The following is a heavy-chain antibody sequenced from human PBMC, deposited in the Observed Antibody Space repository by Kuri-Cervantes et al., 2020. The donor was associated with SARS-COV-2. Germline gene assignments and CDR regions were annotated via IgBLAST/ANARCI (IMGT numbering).Heavy chain of an antibody. V-gene: IGHV3-74*01. CDR2: INSDGSST. CDR1: GFTFSSYW. Sequence: GGSLRLSCAASGFTFSSYWMHWVRQAPGKGLVWVSRINSDGSSTSYADSVKGRSTISRDNAKNTLYLQMNSLRAEDTAVYYCARGGFLEWFLDYWGQGTLVTVSS. J-gene: IGHJ4*02. CDR3: ARGGFLEWFLDY. D-gene: IGHD3-3*01.